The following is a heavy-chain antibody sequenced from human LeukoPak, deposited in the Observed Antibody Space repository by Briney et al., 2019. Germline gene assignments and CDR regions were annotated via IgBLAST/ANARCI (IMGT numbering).Heavy chain of an antibody. CDR3: ARDRGMVRGVTPHQYNWFDP. Sequence: GASVKVSCKASGGTFSSYAISWVRQAPGQGLEWMGGIIPIFGTANYAQKFQGRVTITADESTSTAYMELSSLRSEDTAVYYCARDRGMVRGVTPHQYNWFDPWGQGTLVTVSS. V-gene: IGHV1-69*13. CDR1: GGTFSSYA. J-gene: IGHJ5*02. D-gene: IGHD3-10*01. CDR2: IIPIFGTA.